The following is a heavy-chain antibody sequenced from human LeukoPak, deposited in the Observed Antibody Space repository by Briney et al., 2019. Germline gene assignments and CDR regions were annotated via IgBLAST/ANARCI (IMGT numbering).Heavy chain of an antibody. CDR3: ARTERHFYESSGYYQYYFDY. CDR1: GGSISNSSYY. D-gene: IGHD3-22*01. V-gene: IGHV4-39*01. J-gene: IGHJ4*02. CDR2: IYYSGNT. Sequence: SETLSLTCTVSGGSISNSSYYWAWVRQPPGKGLEWIGSIYYSGNTYYNPSLESRVTVSVDTSKNQFSLKLSSVTVADTAMYYCARTERHFYESSGYYQYYFDYWGQGILVTVSS.